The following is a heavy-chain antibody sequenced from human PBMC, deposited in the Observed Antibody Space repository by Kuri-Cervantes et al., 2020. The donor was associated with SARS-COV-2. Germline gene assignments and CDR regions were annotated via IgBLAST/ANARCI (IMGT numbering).Heavy chain of an antibody. D-gene: IGHD4-23*01. CDR1: GATFSTYG. CDR3: ARDVGYGGDSELDINYFDY. J-gene: IGHJ4*02. CDR2: IIPMFGIT. V-gene: IGHV1-69*13. Sequence: SVKVSCKASGATFSTYGFSWVRQAPGQGLEWMGGIIPMFGITNYAQKFQGRLTITADESTSTAYMELSGLRSEDTAVYYCARDVGYGGDSELDINYFDYWGQGTLVTVSS.